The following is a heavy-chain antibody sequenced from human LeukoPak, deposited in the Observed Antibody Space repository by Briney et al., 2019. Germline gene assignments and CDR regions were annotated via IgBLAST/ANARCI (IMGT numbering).Heavy chain of an antibody. D-gene: IGHD1-26*01. CDR3: ARASGSYLDY. CDR1: GGTFSSYA. Sequence: TVKVSCKASGGTFSSYAISWVRQAPGRGLEWMGRIIPILGIANYAQKFQGRVTITADKSTSTAYMELSSLRSEDTAVYYCARASGSYLDYWGQGTLVTVSS. V-gene: IGHV1-69*04. J-gene: IGHJ4*02. CDR2: IIPILGIA.